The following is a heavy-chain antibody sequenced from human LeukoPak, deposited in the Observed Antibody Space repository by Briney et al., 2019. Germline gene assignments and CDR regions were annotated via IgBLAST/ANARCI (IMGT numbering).Heavy chain of an antibody. J-gene: IGHJ4*02. D-gene: IGHD3-16*01. CDR1: GFTFSDYA. CDR2: ISGSGGST. Sequence: GGSLRLSCVASGFTFSDYAMTWVRQSPGKGLEWVSAISGSGGSTYYADSVKGRFTISRDNSKTTLYLQMNSLRAGDTAVYYCVKDRRPGVSSPFDYWGQGTLVTVSS. V-gene: IGHV3-23*01. CDR3: VKDRRPGVSSPFDY.